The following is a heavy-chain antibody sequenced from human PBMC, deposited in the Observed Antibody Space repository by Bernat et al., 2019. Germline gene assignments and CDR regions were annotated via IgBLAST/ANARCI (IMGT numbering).Heavy chain of an antibody. CDR1: GFTFSSYA. J-gene: IGHJ4*02. V-gene: IGHV3-64*01. CDR2: ISSNGGST. CDR3: ARDRYYDSSGSNLYFDY. Sequence: EVQLVESGGGVVQPGGSLRLSCAASGFTFSSYAMHWVRQAPGKGLEYVAAISSNGGSTYYANSVKGRFTISRDNSKNTLYLQMGSLRAEDMAVYYCARDRYYDSSGSNLYFDYWGQGTLVTVSS. D-gene: IGHD3-22*01.